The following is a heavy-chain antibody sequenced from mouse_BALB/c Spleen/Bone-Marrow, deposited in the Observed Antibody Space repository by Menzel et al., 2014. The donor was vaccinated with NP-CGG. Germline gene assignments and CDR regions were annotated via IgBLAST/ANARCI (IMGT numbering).Heavy chain of an antibody. J-gene: IGHJ2*01. V-gene: IGHV1-18*01. CDR2: INPNYDST. Sequence: EVQLVESGAELVKPGASVKISCKASGYTFTDYNMDWVKQSHGKSLEWIGDINPNYDSTSYNQKFKGKAILTVDKSSSTAYMELRSLTSEDTAVYYCARRDGYDSYFDYWGQGTTLTVSS. D-gene: IGHD2-2*01. CDR1: GYTFTDYN. CDR3: ARRDGYDSYFDY.